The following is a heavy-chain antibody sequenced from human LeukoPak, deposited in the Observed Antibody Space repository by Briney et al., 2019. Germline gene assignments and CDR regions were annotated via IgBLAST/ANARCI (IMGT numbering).Heavy chain of an antibody. D-gene: IGHD3-10*01. J-gene: IGHJ4*02. Sequence: GGSLRLSCAASGFTFSRHGMHWVRQAPGKGLEWVSAISGSGGSTYYADSVKGRFTISRDNSKNTLYLQMNSLRAEDTAVYYCAKRLFGGYWGQGTLVTVSS. CDR1: GFTFSRHG. V-gene: IGHV3-23*01. CDR2: ISGSGGST. CDR3: AKRLFGGY.